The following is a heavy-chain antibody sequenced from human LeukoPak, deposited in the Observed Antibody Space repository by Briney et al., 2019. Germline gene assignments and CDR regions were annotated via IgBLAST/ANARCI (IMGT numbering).Heavy chain of an antibody. D-gene: IGHD3-10*01. CDR2: ITHSGST. Sequence: SETLSLTCAVYGGSFSVYYWSWIRQPPGKGLEWIGEITHSGSTNYNPSLKSRVTISVDASKHQFSLKLSSVTAADTAVYYCARARLHYYCSGSYYRNWFGPRGQGTLVTVSS. CDR1: GGSFSVYY. CDR3: ARARLHYYCSGSYYRNWFGP. J-gene: IGHJ5*02. V-gene: IGHV4-34*01.